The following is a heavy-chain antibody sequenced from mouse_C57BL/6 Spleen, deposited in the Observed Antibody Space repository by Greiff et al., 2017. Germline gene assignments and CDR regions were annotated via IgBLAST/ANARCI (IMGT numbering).Heavy chain of an antibody. J-gene: IGHJ2*01. V-gene: IGHV1-74*01. CDR2: IHPSGSDT. Sequence: VQLQQSGAELVKPGASVKLSCKASGYTFTSYGMHWVKQRPGQGLEWIGRIHPSGSDTNYNQKFKGKATLTVDKSSSTAYMQLSSLTSEDAAVFYWAISGTWDYWGQGTTLTVSS. CDR3: AISGTWDY. D-gene: IGHD3-1*01. CDR1: GYTFTSYG.